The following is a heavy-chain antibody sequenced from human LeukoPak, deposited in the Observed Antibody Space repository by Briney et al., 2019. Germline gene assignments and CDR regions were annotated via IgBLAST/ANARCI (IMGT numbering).Heavy chain of an antibody. CDR2: ISSSSSTI. CDR3: ARLTTLQAGY. Sequence: GGSLRLSCAASGFTFTSSNMNWVRQAPGKGLEWVSYISSSSSTIYYADSVKGRFTISRDNAKNSLYLQMSSLRDEGTAVYYCARLTTLQAGYWGQGTLVTVSS. V-gene: IGHV3-48*02. CDR1: GFTFTSSN. D-gene: IGHD4-11*01. J-gene: IGHJ4*02.